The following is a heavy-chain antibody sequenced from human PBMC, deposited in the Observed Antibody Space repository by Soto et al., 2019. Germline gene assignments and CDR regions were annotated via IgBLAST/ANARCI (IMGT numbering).Heavy chain of an antibody. D-gene: IGHD6-19*01. J-gene: IGHJ3*02. CDR3: ATIAVPPAFDI. V-gene: IGHV3-30-3*01. CDR2: ISYDGSNK. Sequence: GGSLRLSCAASGFTFSSYAMHWVRQAPGKGLEWVAVISYDGSNKYYADSVKGRFTISRDNSKSTLYLQMNSLRAEDTAVYYCATIAVPPAFDIWGQGTMVTVSS. CDR1: GFTFSSYA.